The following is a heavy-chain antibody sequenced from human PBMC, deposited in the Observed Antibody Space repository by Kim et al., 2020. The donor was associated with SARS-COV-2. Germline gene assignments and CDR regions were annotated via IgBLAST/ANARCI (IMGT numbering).Heavy chain of an antibody. Sequence: ADSVKGRFTIPRTNSKSTLYLRMNSLRAEDTAVYYCARALVLAGYYGMDVWGQGTTVTVSS. J-gene: IGHJ6*02. CDR3: ARALVLAGYYGMDV. D-gene: IGHD6-13*01. V-gene: IGHV3-33*01.